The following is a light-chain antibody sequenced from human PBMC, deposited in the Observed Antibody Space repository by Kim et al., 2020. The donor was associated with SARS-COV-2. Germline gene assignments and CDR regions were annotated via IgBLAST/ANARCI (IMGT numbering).Light chain of an antibody. Sequence: PAEPTAITCGGRNICSKSVHCCQQKTGQDPVVVIYYDSSRPSGIPERLSGSNNGDTTAMMISRGKPGDDAADYCRVWDNSSAHPVFGAGTKLTVL. V-gene: IGLV3-21*04. CDR1: NICSKS. CDR3: RVWDNSSAHPV. J-gene: IGLJ3*02. CDR2: YDS.